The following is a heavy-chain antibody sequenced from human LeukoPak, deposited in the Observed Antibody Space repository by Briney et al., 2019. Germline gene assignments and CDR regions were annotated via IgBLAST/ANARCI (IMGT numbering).Heavy chain of an antibody. CDR2: INQSGST. J-gene: IGHJ5*02. D-gene: IGHD6-13*01. CDR3: ARKGGGQLVNTRRWFDP. Sequence: SETLSLTCTVSGGSISSYYWSWIRQPPGKGLEWIGEINQSGSTNYYNPSLKSRVTMSVDTSKRHFSLRLSSVTAADTAVYYCARKGGGQLVNTRRWFDPWGQGTLVTVSS. V-gene: IGHV4-34*01. CDR1: GGSISSYY.